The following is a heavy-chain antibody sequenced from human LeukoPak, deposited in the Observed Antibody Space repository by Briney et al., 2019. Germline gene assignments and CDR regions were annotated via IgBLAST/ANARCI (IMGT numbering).Heavy chain of an antibody. CDR3: AREREGVVVPAAPPY. J-gene: IGHJ4*02. V-gene: IGHV3-21*01. CDR1: GFTFSSYS. Sequence: GGSLRLSCAASGFTFSSYSMNWVRQAPGKGLEWVSSISSSSSYIYYADSVEGRFTISRDNAKNSLYLQMNSLRAEDTAVYYCAREREGVVVPAAPPYWGQGTLVTVSS. CDR2: ISSSSSYI. D-gene: IGHD2-2*01.